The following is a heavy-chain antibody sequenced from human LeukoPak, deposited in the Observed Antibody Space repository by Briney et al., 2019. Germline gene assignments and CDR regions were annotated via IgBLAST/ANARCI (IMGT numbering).Heavy chain of an antibody. Sequence: SETLSLTCTVSGGSISSYYWSWIRQPPGKGLEWIGYIYYSGSTNYNPSLKSRVTISVDTSKNQFSLKLSSVTAADTAVYYCARIWSGWYRPRNNWFDPWGQGTLVTVSS. V-gene: IGHV4-59*08. CDR2: IYYSGST. J-gene: IGHJ5*02. CDR3: ARIWSGWYRPRNNWFDP. D-gene: IGHD6-13*01. CDR1: GGSISSYY.